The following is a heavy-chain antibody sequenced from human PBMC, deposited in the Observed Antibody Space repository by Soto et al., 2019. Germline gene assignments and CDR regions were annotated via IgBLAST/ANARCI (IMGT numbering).Heavy chain of an antibody. Sequence: PSETLSLTCTVSGGSISTYHWSWIRQPPGKGLEWIGEVYNSGSTNYNPSLKNRVTISADTSKNHLSLSLNSVTAADTAVYFCAREMGYCTTTSCHAGPLYYYMDVWGKGTTVTVSS. D-gene: IGHD2-2*01. V-gene: IGHV4-59*01. CDR2: VYNSGST. CDR3: AREMGYCTTTSCHAGPLYYYMDV. CDR1: GGSISTYH. J-gene: IGHJ6*03.